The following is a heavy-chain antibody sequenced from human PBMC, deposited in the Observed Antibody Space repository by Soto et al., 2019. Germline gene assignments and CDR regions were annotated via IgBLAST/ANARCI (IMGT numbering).Heavy chain of an antibody. V-gene: IGHV4-39*01. Sequence: SETLSLTCTVSGGSISSSSYYWGWIRQPPGKGLEWIGSIYYSGSTYYNPSLKSRVTISVDTSKNQFSLKLSSVTAADTAVYYCARHGSSDGYSSLLGNWFDPWGQGTLVTVSS. CDR2: IYYSGST. CDR3: ARHGSSDGYSSLLGNWFDP. CDR1: GGSISSSSYY. D-gene: IGHD6-13*01. J-gene: IGHJ5*02.